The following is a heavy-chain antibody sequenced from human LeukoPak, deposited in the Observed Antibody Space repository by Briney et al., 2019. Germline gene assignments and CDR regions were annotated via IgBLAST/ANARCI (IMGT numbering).Heavy chain of an antibody. Sequence: SEALSLTCTVSGGSISSYYWSWIRQPPGKGLEWIGYIYYSGSTNYNPSLKSRVTISVDSSKNQFTLKLSSVTAADTAVYYCARDHGDYSFDYGGQGTLVTVSS. V-gene: IGHV4-59*01. CDR3: ARDHGDYSFDY. CDR2: IYYSGST. CDR1: GGSISSYY. J-gene: IGHJ4*02. D-gene: IGHD4-17*01.